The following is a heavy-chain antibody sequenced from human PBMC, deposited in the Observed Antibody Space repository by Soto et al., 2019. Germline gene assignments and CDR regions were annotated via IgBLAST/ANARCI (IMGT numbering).Heavy chain of an antibody. CDR2: IYYSGST. CDR3: ARQVLLAAAGTPGPHWFDP. V-gene: IGHV4-39*01. J-gene: IGHJ5*02. Sequence: LSLTCTVSGGSISSSSYYWGWIRQPPGKGLGWIGSIYYSGSTYYNPSLKSRVTISVDTSKNQFSLKLSSVTAADTAVYYCARQVLLAAAGTPGPHWFDPWGQGTLVTVSS. CDR1: GGSISSSSYY. D-gene: IGHD6-13*01.